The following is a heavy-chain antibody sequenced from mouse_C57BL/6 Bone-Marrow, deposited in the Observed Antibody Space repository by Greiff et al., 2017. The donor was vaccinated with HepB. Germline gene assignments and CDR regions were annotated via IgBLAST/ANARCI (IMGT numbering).Heavy chain of an antibody. CDR3: ARWAYDGDAMDY. Sequence: VQLQQSGAELVRPGTSVKVSCKASGYAFPNYLIEWVKQRPGQGLEWIGVINPGSGGTNYNEKFKGKATLTADKSTSTAYMQLSSLTSEDSAVYFCARWAYDGDAMDYWGQGTSVTVSS. J-gene: IGHJ4*01. V-gene: IGHV1-54*01. CDR1: GYAFPNYL. CDR2: INPGSGGT. D-gene: IGHD1-2*01.